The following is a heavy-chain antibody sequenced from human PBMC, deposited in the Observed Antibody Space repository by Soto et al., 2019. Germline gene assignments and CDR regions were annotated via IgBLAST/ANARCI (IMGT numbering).Heavy chain of an antibody. V-gene: IGHV1-2*04. CDR1: GYTFTGYY. CDR2: ISPNSGDT. J-gene: IGHJ2*01. Sequence: ASVKVSCKASGYTFTGYYIHWVRQAPGQGLEWMGWISPNSGDTKYAPRFQGWVTMTRDTSISTAYMELSRLKSDDTAVYYCARDYCGGDCPGIWYFDLWGRGTLVTVSS. CDR3: ARDYCGGDCPGIWYFDL. D-gene: IGHD2-21*01.